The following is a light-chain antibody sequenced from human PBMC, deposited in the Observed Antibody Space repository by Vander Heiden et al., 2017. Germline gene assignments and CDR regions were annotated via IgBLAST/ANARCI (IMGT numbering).Light chain of an antibody. CDR3: QQSYSIPFT. CDR2: AAS. J-gene: IGKJ2*01. Sequence: DIQMTQSPSSLSASVGDRVTITCRASQNINTYLVWYQQKPGKAPNLLIYAASTRQSDVPSRFSASGSDTDFTLTISGLHPDDFATYYCQQSYSIPFTFGQGTRLEVK. V-gene: IGKV1-39*01. CDR1: QNINTY.